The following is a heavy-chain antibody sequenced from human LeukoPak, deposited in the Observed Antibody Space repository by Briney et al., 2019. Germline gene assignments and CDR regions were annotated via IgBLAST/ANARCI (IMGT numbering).Heavy chain of an antibody. Sequence: GASLRLSCAASGFTFSSYAMGWVRQAPGKGLEWVSAISGSAGSTYYADSLRGRFTISRDNSKNTLFLQMNSLRADGTAIYYCAKVVLAAAMNWGQGTLVTVSS. CDR1: GFTFSSYA. J-gene: IGHJ4*02. V-gene: IGHV3-23*01. CDR3: AKVVLAAAMN. D-gene: IGHD6-25*01. CDR2: ISGSAGST.